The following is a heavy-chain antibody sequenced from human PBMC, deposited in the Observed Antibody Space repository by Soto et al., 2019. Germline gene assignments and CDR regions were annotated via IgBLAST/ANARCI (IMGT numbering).Heavy chain of an antibody. CDR3: ARVWSYSSSWYFDY. J-gene: IGHJ4*02. Sequence: SETLSLTCTVSGGSISSYYWSWIRQPPGKGLEWIGYIYYSGSTNYNPSLKSRVTISVDTSKNQFSLKLSSVTAADTAVYYCARVWSYSSSWYFDYWGQGTLVTVSS. D-gene: IGHD6-13*01. CDR2: IYYSGST. CDR1: GGSISSYY. V-gene: IGHV4-59*01.